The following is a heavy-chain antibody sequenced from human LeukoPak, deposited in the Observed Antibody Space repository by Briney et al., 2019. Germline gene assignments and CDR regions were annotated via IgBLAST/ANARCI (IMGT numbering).Heavy chain of an antibody. Sequence: PSETLSLTCTVSGGSISNYYWSWIRQPPGKGLECVGDINYSGSTNYNPSLKRRGTRSVDTAKKHILLKLSPVAGSDTTVFYLSGHGGYSSPYLTWGEGNLVTVSS. D-gene: IGHD6-13*01. V-gene: IGHV4-59*08. J-gene: IGHJ1*01. CDR2: INYSGST. CDR1: GGSISNYY. CDR3: SGHGGYSSPYLT.